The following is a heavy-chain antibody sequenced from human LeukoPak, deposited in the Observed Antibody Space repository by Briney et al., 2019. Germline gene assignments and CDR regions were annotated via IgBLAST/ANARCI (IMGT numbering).Heavy chain of an antibody. CDR2: IKSKTDGGTT. J-gene: IGHJ4*02. D-gene: IGHD3-10*01. Sequence: GGSLRLSCAASGFTFSNAWMSWVRQAPGKGLEWVGRIKSKTDGGTTDYAAPVKGRFAISRDDSKNTLYLQMNSLKTEDTAVYYCTTGITMVRGVIHLIDYWGQGTLVTVSS. V-gene: IGHV3-15*01. CDR1: GFTFSNAW. CDR3: TTGITMVRGVIHLIDY.